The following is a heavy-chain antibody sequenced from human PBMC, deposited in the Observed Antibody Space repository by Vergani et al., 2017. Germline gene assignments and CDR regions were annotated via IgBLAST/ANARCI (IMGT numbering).Heavy chain of an antibody. V-gene: IGHV1-69*01. CDR3: ARGGRAKWLVRVYLDY. J-gene: IGHJ4*02. CDR1: GGTFSSYS. Sequence: QVQLVQSGAEVKKPGSSVKASCKASGGTFSSYSTLWVRQAPGQGLEWMGGIIPMFGTTYYAQKFQGRVTITADESTSTAYMELNSLRSEDTAVYYCARGGRAKWLVRVYLDYWGQGTLVTVSS. CDR2: IIPMFGTT. D-gene: IGHD6-19*01.